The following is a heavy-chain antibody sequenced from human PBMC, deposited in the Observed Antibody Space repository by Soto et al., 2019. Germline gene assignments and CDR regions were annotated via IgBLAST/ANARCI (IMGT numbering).Heavy chain of an antibody. CDR1: GASISSSY. D-gene: IGHD3-22*01. Sequence: PSETLSLTCTVSGASISSSYWSWIRQSPGKGLEWIGYVYYSGGTNYNPSLKSRVTISVDTSKNRFSLELSSVTAADTAVYYCARGYYDSRGQSNTFDIWGQGTMVTVSS. V-gene: IGHV4-59*01. CDR3: ARGYYDSRGQSNTFDI. CDR2: VYYSGGT. J-gene: IGHJ3*02.